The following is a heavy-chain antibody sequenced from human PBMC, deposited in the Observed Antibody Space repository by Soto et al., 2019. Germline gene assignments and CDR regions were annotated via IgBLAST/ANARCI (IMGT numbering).Heavy chain of an antibody. Sequence: PSEPLSLPCTVSVGSIRSGDYDWSWIRQPPGKGLEWIGYIYYSGSTYYNPSLKSRVTISVDTSKNQFSLRAEDTAVYYCAKDVGWLQLMDYWGQGTLVTVSS. CDR1: VGSIRSGDYD. CDR3: AKDVGWLQLMDY. D-gene: IGHD5-12*01. V-gene: IGHV4-30-4*02. CDR2: IYYSGST. J-gene: IGHJ4*02.